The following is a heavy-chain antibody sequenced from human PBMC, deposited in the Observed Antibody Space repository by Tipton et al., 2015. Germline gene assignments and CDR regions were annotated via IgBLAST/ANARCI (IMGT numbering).Heavy chain of an antibody. CDR3: AKADPAYSSRWRDGMDV. Sequence: SLRLSCAASGFTFDDYTMHWVRQAPGKGLEWVSLISWDGDSAYYTDSVKGRFTISRDNSKNSLYLQMNSLRAEDTALYYCAKADPAYSSRWRDGMDVWGQGTTVTVSS. CDR1: GFTFDDYT. V-gene: IGHV3-43*01. CDR2: ISWDGDSA. J-gene: IGHJ6*02. D-gene: IGHD2-2*01.